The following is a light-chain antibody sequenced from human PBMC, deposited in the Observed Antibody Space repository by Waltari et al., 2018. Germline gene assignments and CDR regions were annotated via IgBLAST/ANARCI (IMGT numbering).Light chain of an antibody. CDR3: QSYDDSLSGYV. Sequence: QSVLTQPPSVSGAPGQRVTISCTGTSPNTRAGPDGPWYQQLPGRAPRLLISKNINRPSGVPDRISGSNSGTSASLVITGLQAEDEAEFYCQSYDDSLSGYVFGGGTKLTVL. V-gene: IGLV1-40*01. CDR2: KNI. CDR1: SPNTRAGPD. J-gene: IGLJ3*02.